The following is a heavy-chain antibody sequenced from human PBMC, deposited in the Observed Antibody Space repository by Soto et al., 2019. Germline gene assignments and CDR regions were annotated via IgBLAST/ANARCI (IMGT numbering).Heavy chain of an antibody. CDR3: ARQVEVTYFDY. V-gene: IGHV4-39*01. D-gene: IGHD1-1*01. CDR2: ISYSGST. CDR1: GGSISSSAYY. Sequence: QLHLQESGPGLLKPSETLSLTCTVSGGSISSSAYYWGWIRQSPGKRLEWIASISYSGSTYYNPSLKSRVTISVDTSKNQFSLKLRSMTAADTAVYYCARQVEVTYFDYWGQGTLVTVSS. J-gene: IGHJ4*02.